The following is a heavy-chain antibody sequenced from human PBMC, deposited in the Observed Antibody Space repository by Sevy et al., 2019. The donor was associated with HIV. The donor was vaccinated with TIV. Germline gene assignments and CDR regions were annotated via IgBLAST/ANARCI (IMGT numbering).Heavy chain of an antibody. Sequence: SETLSLTCSVSGASVSSGSFFWTWIRQAPGKGLEWIGYIYYSGSTNYNPSLKSRVTFSVDTSKNQFSLKLRSVTAADTAVYYWGRDQAESSSTGGLDSWGPGALVTVSS. V-gene: IGHV4-61*01. CDR3: GRDQAESSSTGGLDS. D-gene: IGHD6-6*01. CDR2: IYYSGST. CDR1: GASVSSGSFF. J-gene: IGHJ4*02.